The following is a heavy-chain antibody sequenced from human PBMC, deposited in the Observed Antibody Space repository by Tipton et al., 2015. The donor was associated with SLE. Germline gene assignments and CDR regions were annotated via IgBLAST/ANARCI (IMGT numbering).Heavy chain of an antibody. Sequence: SLRLSCAASRFTFSIYAMHWVRQAPGKGLEWVAVISYDGSNKYYADSVKGRFTISRDNSKNTLYLQMNSLRAEDTAVYYCAASLADYFDYWGQGTLVTVSS. CDR1: RFTFSIYA. CDR3: AASLADYFDY. J-gene: IGHJ4*02. V-gene: IGHV3-30*04. D-gene: IGHD3-16*01. CDR2: ISYDGSNK.